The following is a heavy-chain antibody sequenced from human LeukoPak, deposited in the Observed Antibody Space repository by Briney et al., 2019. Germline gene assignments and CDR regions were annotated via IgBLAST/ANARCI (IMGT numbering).Heavy chain of an antibody. D-gene: IGHD2-2*01. Sequence: SETLSLTCTFSGASISSSTYYWGWIRQPPGKGLEWIGSFYYSGSSYYNPSLKSRVTISADKSKTQFSLRLSSMTAADTALYYCTHSTSYPRGDYWGQGILVTVSS. V-gene: IGHV4-39*01. J-gene: IGHJ4*02. CDR1: GASISSSTYY. CDR2: FYYSGSS. CDR3: THSTSYPRGDY.